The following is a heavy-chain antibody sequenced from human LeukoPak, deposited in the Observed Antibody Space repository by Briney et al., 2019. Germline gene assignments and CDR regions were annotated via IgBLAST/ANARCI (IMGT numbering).Heavy chain of an antibody. CDR2: IRNRAKSYTT. Sequence: PGGSLRLSCAASGFTFSDHYLVWVRQAPGKGLEWVGRIRNRAKSYTTQYAPSVKDRFTISRDDSRNSLYLQMNSLKTEDTAVYFCARVGDYYDSRGYSTDAFDIWGQGTMVTVS. CDR1: GFTFSDHY. CDR3: ARVGDYYDSRGYSTDAFDI. J-gene: IGHJ3*02. V-gene: IGHV3-72*01. D-gene: IGHD3-22*01.